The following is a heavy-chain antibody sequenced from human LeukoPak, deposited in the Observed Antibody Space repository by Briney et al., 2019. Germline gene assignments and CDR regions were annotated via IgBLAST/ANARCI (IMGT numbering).Heavy chain of an antibody. Sequence: GGSLRLSCAASGFTVSSNYMSWVRQAPGKGLEWVSVIYSGGSTYYADSVKGRFTISRDNSKNTLYLQVNSLRAEDTAVYYCAREGIAAAGGNSANYWGQGTLVTVSS. J-gene: IGHJ4*02. V-gene: IGHV3-66*01. CDR2: IYSGGST. CDR3: AREGIAAAGGNSANY. CDR1: GFTVSSNY. D-gene: IGHD6-13*01.